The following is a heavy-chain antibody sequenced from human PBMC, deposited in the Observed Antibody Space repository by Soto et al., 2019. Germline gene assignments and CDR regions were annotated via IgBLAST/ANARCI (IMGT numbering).Heavy chain of an antibody. D-gene: IGHD2-8*01. CDR2: IIPIFGTA. Sequence: SVKVSCKASGGTFSSYAISWVRQAPGQGLEWMGGIIPIFGTANYAQKFQGRVTITADESTSTAYMELSSLRSEDTAVYYCAREKRYCTNGVCYTDTYYYYGMDVWGQGTTVTVSS. CDR1: GGTFSSYA. J-gene: IGHJ6*02. CDR3: AREKRYCTNGVCYTDTYYYYGMDV. V-gene: IGHV1-69*13.